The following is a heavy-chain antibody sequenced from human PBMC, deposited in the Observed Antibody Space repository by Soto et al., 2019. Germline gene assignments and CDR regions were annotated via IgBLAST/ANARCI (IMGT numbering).Heavy chain of an antibody. J-gene: IGHJ4*02. CDR2: IYYSGST. V-gene: IGHV4-59*08. D-gene: IGHD3-22*01. CDR3: ARFLSGYSPPYYFDY. CDR1: GGSISSYY. Sequence: PSETLSLTCTVSGGSISSYYWSWIRQPPGKGLEWIGYIYYSGSTNYNPSLKSRVTISVDTSKNQFSLKLSSVTAADTAVYYCARFLSGYSPPYYFDYWGQGTQVTVSS.